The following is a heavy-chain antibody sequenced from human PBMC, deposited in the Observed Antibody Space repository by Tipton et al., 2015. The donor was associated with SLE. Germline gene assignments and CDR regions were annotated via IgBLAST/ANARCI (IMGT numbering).Heavy chain of an antibody. CDR3: ARAGDGYSYYYYGMDV. CDR1: GFTFSSYS. D-gene: IGHD5-24*01. J-gene: IGHJ6*02. Sequence: SLRLPCAASGFTFSSYSMNWVRQAPGKGLEWVSSISSGSSFIYYADSVKGRFTISRDNAKNSLNLQMNSLRAEDTAVYYCARAGDGYSYYYYGMDVWGQGTTVTVSS. V-gene: IGHV3-21*01. CDR2: ISSGSSFI.